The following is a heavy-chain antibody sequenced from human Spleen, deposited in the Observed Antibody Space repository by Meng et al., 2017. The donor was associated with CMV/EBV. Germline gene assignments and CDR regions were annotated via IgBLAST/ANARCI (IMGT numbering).Heavy chain of an antibody. J-gene: IGHJ6*02. Sequence: GGSLRLSCAASGFTFSSYSMNWVRQAPGKGLEWVSSISSSSSYIYYADSLRGRFTISRDNAKNSLYLQVNSLRAEDTAVYYCARAPSHGGYDHYYFYGMDVWGQGTTVTVSS. CDR3: ARAPSHGGYDHYYFYGMDV. V-gene: IGHV3-21*01. CDR1: GFTFSSYS. D-gene: IGHD5-12*01. CDR2: ISSSSSYI.